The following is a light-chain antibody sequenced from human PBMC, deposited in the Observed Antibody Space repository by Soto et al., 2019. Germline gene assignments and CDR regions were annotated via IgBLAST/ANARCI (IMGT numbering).Light chain of an antibody. J-gene: IGKJ3*01. Sequence: EIVMTQSPATLSVSPGERATLSCRASQSVSSSNLAWYQQRPGQAPRVVIYGASTRATGIPERFSGSGSGTDFTLTISRLEPEDFAVYYCQQYGRSPFTFGPGTKVDI. CDR3: QQYGRSPFT. V-gene: IGKV3-20*01. CDR1: QSVSSSN. CDR2: GAS.